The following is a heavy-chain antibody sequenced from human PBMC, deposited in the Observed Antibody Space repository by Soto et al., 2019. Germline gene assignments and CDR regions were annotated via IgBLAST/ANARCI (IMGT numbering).Heavy chain of an antibody. J-gene: IGHJ5*02. CDR3: AREGYSSSWNYPWFDP. D-gene: IGHD6-13*01. CDR2: IYYSGST. V-gene: IGHV4-59*01. Sequence: PGKGLEWIGYIYYSGSTNYNPSLKSRVTISVDTSKNQFSLKLSSVTAADTAVYYCAREGYSSSWNYPWFDPWGQGTLVTVS.